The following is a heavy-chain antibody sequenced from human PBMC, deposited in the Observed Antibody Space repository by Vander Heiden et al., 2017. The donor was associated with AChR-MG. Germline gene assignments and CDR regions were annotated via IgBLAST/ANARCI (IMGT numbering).Heavy chain of an antibody. D-gene: IGHD3-9*01. Sequence: QVQLVQSGAEVKKPGASVKVSCKASGYTFTSFYIHWVRQAPGQGLEWMGIINPSGGSTSYAQKFQGRVTVTTETSTGTVYMQLSSLTSEDTAVYYCAREEKFDFFTGYPTYWGQGSLVTVSS. V-gene: IGHV1-46*01. CDR2: INPSGGST. CDR3: AREEKFDFFTGYPTY. J-gene: IGHJ4*02. CDR1: GYTFTSFY.